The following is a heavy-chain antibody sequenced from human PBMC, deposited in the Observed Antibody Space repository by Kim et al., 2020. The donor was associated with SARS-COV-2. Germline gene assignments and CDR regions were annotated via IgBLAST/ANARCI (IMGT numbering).Heavy chain of an antibody. CDR1: GFTFSDYY. CDR3: ARTTTGEDAFDI. Sequence: GGSLRLSCAASGFTFSDYYMSWIRQAPGKGLDWVSYISSSSRYTNYADSVKGRFTISRDNAKNSLYLQMNSLRAEDTAVYYCARTTTGEDAFDIWGQGTMVTVSS. V-gene: IGHV3-11*03. CDR2: ISSSSRYT. J-gene: IGHJ3*02. D-gene: IGHD1-26*01.